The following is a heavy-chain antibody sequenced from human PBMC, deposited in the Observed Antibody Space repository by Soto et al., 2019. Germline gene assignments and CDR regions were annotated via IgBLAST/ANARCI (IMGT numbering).Heavy chain of an antibody. J-gene: IGHJ4*02. CDR1: GGSVSSGDYY. Sequence: QVQLQESGPGLVKPSQTLSLTCTVSGGSVSSGDYYWSWIRQPPGKGLEWIGYIYYSGSNYYNPSLKSRVTISVHTSKNQFSLKPSSVTAADTAVYYCAREVFRAVTPDYWGQGTLGSVSS. D-gene: IGHD4-17*01. CDR2: IYYSGSN. V-gene: IGHV4-30-4*01. CDR3: AREVFRAVTPDY.